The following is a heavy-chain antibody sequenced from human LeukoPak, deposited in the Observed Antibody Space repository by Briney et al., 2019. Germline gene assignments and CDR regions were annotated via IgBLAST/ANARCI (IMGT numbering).Heavy chain of an antibody. V-gene: IGHV3-9*01. CDR1: GFTFDDYA. J-gene: IGHJ4*02. Sequence: PGGSLRLSCAASGFTFDDYAMHWVRQAPGKGLEWVSGISWNSGSIGYADSVKGRFTISRDNAKNTLYLQMNSLRAEDTAVYYCARGRGWYGDYWGQGTLVTVSS. CDR2: ISWNSGSI. CDR3: ARGRGWYGDY. D-gene: IGHD6-19*01.